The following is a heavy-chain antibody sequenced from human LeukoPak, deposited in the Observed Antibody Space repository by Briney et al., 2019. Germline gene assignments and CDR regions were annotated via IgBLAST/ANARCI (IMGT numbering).Heavy chain of an antibody. CDR1: GGSFSGFY. Sequence: SGTLSLTCAVSGGSFSGFYWTWIRQSPGKGLEWIGKINRSGDTNHNPSLKSRVTLSVDTFKNQISLHLASATDADTAVYYCARSGPRIAATGYMDVWGKGTTVTVS. CDR3: ARSGPRIAATGYMDV. V-gene: IGHV4-34*01. J-gene: IGHJ6*03. D-gene: IGHD6-13*01. CDR2: INRSGDT.